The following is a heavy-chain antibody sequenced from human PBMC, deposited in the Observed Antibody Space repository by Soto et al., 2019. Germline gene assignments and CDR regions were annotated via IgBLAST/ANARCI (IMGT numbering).Heavy chain of an antibody. V-gene: IGHV4-59*01. Sequence: QVQLQESGPGLVKPSETLSLTCTVSGGSISSYYWSWIRQPPGKGLEWIGYIYYSGSTNYNPSLQSRVTISVDTSKNQFSLKLSSVTAADTAVYYCASSGDGWLRPFDYWGQGTLVTVSS. J-gene: IGHJ4*02. D-gene: IGHD5-12*01. CDR3: ASSGDGWLRPFDY. CDR2: IYYSGST. CDR1: GGSISSYY.